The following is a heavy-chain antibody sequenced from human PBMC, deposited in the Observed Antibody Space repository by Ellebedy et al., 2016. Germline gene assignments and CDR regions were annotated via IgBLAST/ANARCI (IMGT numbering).Heavy chain of an antibody. D-gene: IGHD4-17*01. Sequence: GGSLRLSXEASGFNFRSYAMSWVRQAPGKGLEWVSGISNSGHSTYYAASVRGRFTMSRDNSKNTFYLQMNNLRVEDMAVYYCANEATVNLNYYFSYDMEVWGQGTTVTVS. CDR2: ISNSGHST. CDR1: GFNFRSYA. V-gene: IGHV3-23*01. CDR3: ANEATVNLNYYFSYDMEV. J-gene: IGHJ6*02.